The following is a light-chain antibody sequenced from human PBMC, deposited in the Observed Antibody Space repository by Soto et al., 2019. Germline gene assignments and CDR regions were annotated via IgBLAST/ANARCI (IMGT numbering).Light chain of an antibody. Sequence: VVTQSPGTLSLSPGERATLSCRASQSISSSNLAWYHQKPGQAPRLLIYAASARVTGIPDRFSGSGSGTDFTLTISRLEPEDFAVYYCQHYGSSPPFTFGPGSKVDIK. CDR3: QHYGSSPPFT. CDR1: QSISSSN. CDR2: AAS. J-gene: IGKJ3*01. V-gene: IGKV3-20*01.